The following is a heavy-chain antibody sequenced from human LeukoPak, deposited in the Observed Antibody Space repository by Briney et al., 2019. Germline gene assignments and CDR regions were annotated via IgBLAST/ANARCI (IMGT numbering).Heavy chain of an antibody. V-gene: IGHV4-34*01. CDR1: GGSFSGYY. J-gene: IGHJ4*02. CDR2: MNHSVSA. CDR3: ARGSGGPRYSSRAGY. Sequence: SETLSLTCAVYGGSFSGYYWSWIRQPPAKGRDWIGEMNHSVSANYNPSLKSRVTIPVDTSKNQFSLKLSSVTAADTAVYYCARGSGGPRYSSRAGYWGQGTLVTVSS. D-gene: IGHD6-13*01.